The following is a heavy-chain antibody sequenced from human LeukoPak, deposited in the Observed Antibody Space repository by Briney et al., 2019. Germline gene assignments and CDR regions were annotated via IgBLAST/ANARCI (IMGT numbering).Heavy chain of an antibody. Sequence: GGSLRLSCAASGFTFSSYAMQWVREAPGKGLEWVAVISYDGSNKYYADSVKGGFTSCRENSKNTLYLQMNSLRAEDTAVYYCARSQSAYSSGWYGVYYYYGMDVWGQGTTVTVSS. J-gene: IGHJ6*02. V-gene: IGHV3-30-3*01. D-gene: IGHD6-19*01. CDR2: ISYDGSNK. CDR3: ARSQSAYSSGWYGVYYYYGMDV. CDR1: GFTFSSYA.